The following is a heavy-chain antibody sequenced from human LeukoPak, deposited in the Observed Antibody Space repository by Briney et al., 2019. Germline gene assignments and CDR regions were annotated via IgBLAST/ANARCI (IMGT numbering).Heavy chain of an antibody. Sequence: GGSLRLSCAASGFTFSSYSMNWVRQAPGKGLEWVSSISSSSSYIYYADSVKGRFTISRDNAKNSLYLQMNSLRAEDTAVYYCARGTYSSSWYGDLTRTEYFQHWGQGTLVTVSS. V-gene: IGHV3-21*01. CDR3: ARGTYSSSWYGDLTRTEYFQH. CDR1: GFTFSSYS. CDR2: ISSSSSYI. D-gene: IGHD6-13*01. J-gene: IGHJ1*01.